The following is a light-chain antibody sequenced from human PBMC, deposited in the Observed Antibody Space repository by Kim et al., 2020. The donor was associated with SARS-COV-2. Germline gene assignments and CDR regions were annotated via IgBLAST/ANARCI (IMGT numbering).Light chain of an antibody. CDR1: QDIKNY. J-gene: IGKJ2*01. Sequence: SASVGDRVTITCQASQDIKNYLNLYQQKPGKAPKLLIYDVSNLEAGVASKFSGSGSGTDFTFTISSLQPEDIATYYCQQYHSLPYTFGQGTKLEI. CDR3: QQYHSLPYT. V-gene: IGKV1-33*01. CDR2: DVS.